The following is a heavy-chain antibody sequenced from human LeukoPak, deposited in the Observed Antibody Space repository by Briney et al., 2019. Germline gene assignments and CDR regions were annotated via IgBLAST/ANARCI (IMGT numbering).Heavy chain of an antibody. Sequence: GASVKVSCEASGNTFTSYSVHWVRQAPGQGREWMAIMGPSDGSKTYAQKCHGRVTTTGDTCTSTVYMGLGSPTSEDTAVYYCARGAPNYFYMDVWGKGTTVTVSS. CDR1: GNTFTSYS. V-gene: IGHV1-46*01. CDR2: MGPSDGSK. J-gene: IGHJ6*03. CDR3: ARGAPNYFYMDV.